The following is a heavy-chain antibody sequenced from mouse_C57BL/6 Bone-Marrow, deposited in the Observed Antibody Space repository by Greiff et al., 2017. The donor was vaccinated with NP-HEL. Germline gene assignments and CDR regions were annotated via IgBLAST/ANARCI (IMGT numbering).Heavy chain of an antibody. D-gene: IGHD2-4*01. CDR1: GYTFTSYD. J-gene: IGHJ3*01. V-gene: IGHV1-85*01. Sequence: QVQLKESGPELVKPGASVKLSCKASGYTFTSYDINWVKQRPGQGLEWIGWIYPRDGSTKYNEKFKGKSTLTVDTSSSTASMELHSLTSEDSAVYFCARSPIYYDYDGPWFAYWGQGTLVTVSA. CDR3: ARSPIYYDYDGPWFAY. CDR2: IYPRDGST.